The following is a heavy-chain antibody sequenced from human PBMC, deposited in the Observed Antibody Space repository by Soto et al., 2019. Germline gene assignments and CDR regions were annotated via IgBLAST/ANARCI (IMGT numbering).Heavy chain of an antibody. CDR3: ARDQTPYYDFWSGYPSRYYGMDV. Sequence: SVKVSCKASGGTFSSYAISWVRQAPGQGLEWMGGIIPIFGTANYAQKFQGRVTITADESTSTAYMELSSLRSEDTAVYYCARDQTPYYDFWSGYPSRYYGMDVWGQGTTVTAP. J-gene: IGHJ6*02. CDR1: GGTFSSYA. D-gene: IGHD3-3*01. V-gene: IGHV1-69*13. CDR2: IIPIFGTA.